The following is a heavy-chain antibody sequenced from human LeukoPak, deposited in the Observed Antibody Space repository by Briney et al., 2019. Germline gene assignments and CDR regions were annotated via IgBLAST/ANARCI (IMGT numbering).Heavy chain of an antibody. CDR1: GGSFSGYY. J-gene: IGHJ4*02. CDR2: INHSGST. D-gene: IGHD2-2*01. CDR3: ARAPTTRSCSSTRCYAYDY. V-gene: IGHV4-34*01. Sequence: PSETLSLTCAVYGGSFSGYYWSWIRQPPGKGLEWIGEINHSGSTNYNPSLKSRVTISVDTSKNQVSLKLSSVTAADTAVYYCARAPTTRSCSSTRCYAYDYWGQGTLVTVSS.